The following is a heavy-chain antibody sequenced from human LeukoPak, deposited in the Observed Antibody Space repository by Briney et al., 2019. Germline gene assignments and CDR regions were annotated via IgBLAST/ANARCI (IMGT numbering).Heavy chain of an antibody. CDR3: VKAGTPGIPFDC. J-gene: IGHJ4*02. Sequence: PGGSLRLSCAASGFTFSSYEMNWVRQAPGKGLEWVSYISSSGSPMYYADSVKGRFTISRDNAKNSLYLQMNSLRAEDTAVYYCVKAGTPGIPFDCWGQGTLVAVSS. CDR1: GFTFSSYE. V-gene: IGHV3-48*03. D-gene: IGHD3-10*01. CDR2: ISSSGSPM.